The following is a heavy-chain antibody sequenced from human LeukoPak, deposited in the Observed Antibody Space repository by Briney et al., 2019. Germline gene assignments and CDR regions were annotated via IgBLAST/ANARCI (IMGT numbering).Heavy chain of an antibody. J-gene: IGHJ4*02. V-gene: IGHV3-30*14. Sequence: GGSLRLSCAASGFTFSSYAMHWVRQAPGKGLEWVAVISYDGSNKYYADSVKGRFTISRDNSKNTLYLQMNSLRAEDTAVYYCARRAAAGTWGQGTLVTVSS. CDR1: GFTFSSYA. CDR2: ISYDGSNK. CDR3: ARRAAAGT. D-gene: IGHD6-13*01.